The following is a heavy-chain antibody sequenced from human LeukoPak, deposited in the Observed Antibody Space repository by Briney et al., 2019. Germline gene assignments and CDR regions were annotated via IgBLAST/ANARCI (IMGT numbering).Heavy chain of an antibody. CDR2: VFDSGGT. CDR3: ARGYSSSWHCFDY. CDR1: GGSITNYW. Sequence: SETLSLTWTVSGGSITNYWWSWIRQPPGKGLEWIGYVFDSGGTNYNPSLKGRVTISVDTSKKQFSLKLSSVTAADTAVYYCARGYSSSWHCFDYWGQGTLVTVSS. J-gene: IGHJ4*02. D-gene: IGHD6-13*01. V-gene: IGHV4-59*01.